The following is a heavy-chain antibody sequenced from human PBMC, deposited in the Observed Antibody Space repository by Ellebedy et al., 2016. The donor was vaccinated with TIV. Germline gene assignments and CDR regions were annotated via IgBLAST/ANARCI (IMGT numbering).Heavy chain of an antibody. CDR3: ASFTMVRGVMDY. J-gene: IGHJ4*02. Sequence: PGGSLRLSCAASGFNFSSYSMNWVRQAPGTGLEWVSYIGSFSSAIYYADSVKGRFTISRDNAKNSLSLQMNSLRDEDTAVYYCASFTMVRGVMDYWGQGTLVTVSS. V-gene: IGHV3-48*02. CDR1: GFNFSSYS. D-gene: IGHD3-10*01. CDR2: IGSFSSAI.